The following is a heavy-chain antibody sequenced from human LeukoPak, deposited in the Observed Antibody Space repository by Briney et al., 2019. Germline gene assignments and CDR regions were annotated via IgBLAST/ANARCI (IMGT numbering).Heavy chain of an antibody. CDR3: ARELISSGWIHTFDY. J-gene: IGHJ4*02. CDR1: GGSISSYY. Sequence: SETLSLTCTVSGGSISSYYWSWIRQPPGKGLEWIGYIYYSGSTNYNPSLMSRVTISVDTSKNQFSLKLSSVTAADTAVYYCARELISSGWIHTFDYWGQGTLVTVSS. D-gene: IGHD6-19*01. V-gene: IGHV4-59*01. CDR2: IYYSGST.